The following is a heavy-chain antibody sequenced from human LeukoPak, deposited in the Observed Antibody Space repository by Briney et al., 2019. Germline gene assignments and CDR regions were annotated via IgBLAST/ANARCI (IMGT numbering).Heavy chain of an antibody. Sequence: ASVKVSCKASGYTFTSNYMYWVRQAPGQGLEWMGIINPSGGTTRYAQKFQGRVTMTRDTSTSTLYMELSSLRSEDTAVYYCTRGVGVTIFGVGGQAFDIWGQGTKVTVSS. D-gene: IGHD3-3*01. J-gene: IGHJ3*02. CDR3: TRGVGVTIFGVGGQAFDI. CDR2: INPSGGTT. CDR1: GYTFTSNY. V-gene: IGHV1-46*03.